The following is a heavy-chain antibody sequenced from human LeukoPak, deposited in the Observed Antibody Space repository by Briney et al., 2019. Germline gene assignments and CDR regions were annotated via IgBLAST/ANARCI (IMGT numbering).Heavy chain of an antibody. Sequence: PGGSLRLSCAASGFTVSYNYMSWVRQAPGKGLEWVGRIKSKTDGGTTDYAAPVKGRFTISRDDSKNTLYLQMNSLKTEDTAVYYCTTDANPTEGYYLVYWGQGTLVTVSS. CDR3: TTDANPTEGYYLVY. V-gene: IGHV3-15*01. CDR1: GFTVSYNY. CDR2: IKSKTDGGTT. J-gene: IGHJ4*02.